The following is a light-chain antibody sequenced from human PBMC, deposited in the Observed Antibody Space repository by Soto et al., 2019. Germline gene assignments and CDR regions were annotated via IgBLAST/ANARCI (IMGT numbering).Light chain of an antibody. V-gene: IGLV2-8*01. Sequence: SALTQPPSASGSPGQSVTISCTGTSSDVGGYNSVSWYQHHPAKAPKLIIYDVSKRPSGVPDRFSGSKSGNTASLTVSGLQAEDEADYYCSSYAATNKVTFGGGTKLTVL. CDR3: SSYAATNKVT. CDR1: SSDVGGYNS. CDR2: DVS. J-gene: IGLJ2*01.